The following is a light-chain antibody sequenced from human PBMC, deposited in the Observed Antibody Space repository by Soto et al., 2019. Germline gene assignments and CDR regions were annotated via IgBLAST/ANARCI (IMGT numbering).Light chain of an antibody. CDR1: QSVASNH. J-gene: IGKJ3*01. CDR3: HHSGRSPIFT. V-gene: IGKV3-20*01. Sequence: EVVLTQSPGTLSLSVGERATLSCRASQSVASNHLAWYQQKPGQAPRLLIYGESKRAAGIPDRFSGSGSGTDFPLTISRLEPEDVGVFFCHHSGRSPIFTFGPGTTVDMK. CDR2: GES.